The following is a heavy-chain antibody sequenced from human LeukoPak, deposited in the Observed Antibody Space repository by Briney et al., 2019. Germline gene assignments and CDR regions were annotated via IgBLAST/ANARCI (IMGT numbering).Heavy chain of an antibody. CDR3: ARENGIAARNFDY. D-gene: IGHD6-6*01. CDR1: GGTFSSYA. CDR2: IIPIIGTA. Sequence: SVTVSCKASGGTFSSYAVSWERQAPGQGLEWMGGIIPIIGTANYAQKFQGRVTITADESTSTAYMELSSLRSEDTAVYYCARENGIAARNFDYWGQGTLVTVSS. J-gene: IGHJ4*02. V-gene: IGHV1-69*13.